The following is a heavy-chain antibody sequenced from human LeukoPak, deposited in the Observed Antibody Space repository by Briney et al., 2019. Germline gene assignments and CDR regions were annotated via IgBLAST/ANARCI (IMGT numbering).Heavy chain of an antibody. CDR2: INPNSGGT. D-gene: IGHD3-22*01. J-gene: IGHJ3*02. CDR1: GYTFTGYY. V-gene: IGHV1-2*02. CDR3: ARYLVVQAAFDI. Sequence: ASVKVSCKASGYTFTGYYMHWVRQAPGQGLEWMGWINPNSGGTNYAQKFQGRVTMTRDTSISTAYMELSRLRSDDTAVYYCARYLVVQAAFDIWGQGTMVTVSS.